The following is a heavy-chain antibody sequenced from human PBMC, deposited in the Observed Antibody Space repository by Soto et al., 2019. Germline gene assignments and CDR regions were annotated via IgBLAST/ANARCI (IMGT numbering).Heavy chain of an antibody. CDR3: ARDGEVAIGNYYFDC. D-gene: IGHD2-21*01. Sequence: QVQLVESGGGVVQPGRSLRLSCATSGFIFSSYGMHWVRQVPGKGLEWVAVIWNDGIKKNYADPVKGRFTISRDTSKSTMYVEMNRLSAEDTAVYYCARDGEVAIGNYYFDCWGRGSLVTV. V-gene: IGHV3-33*01. CDR1: GFIFSSYG. J-gene: IGHJ2*01. CDR2: IWNDGIKK.